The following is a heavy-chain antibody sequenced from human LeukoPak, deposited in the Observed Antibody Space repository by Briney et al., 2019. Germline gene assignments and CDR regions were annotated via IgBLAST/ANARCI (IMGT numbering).Heavy chain of an antibody. CDR1: GFTFSSYE. Sequence: GGSLKLSCAASGFTFSSYEMNWVRKAPGKGLEWVSYISSSGSTIYYADSVKGRFTISRDNAKNSLYLQMNSLRAEDTAVYYCARDPYYGDYVVWGQGTLVTVSS. J-gene: IGHJ4*02. CDR2: ISSSGSTI. D-gene: IGHD4-17*01. V-gene: IGHV3-48*03. CDR3: ARDPYYGDYVV.